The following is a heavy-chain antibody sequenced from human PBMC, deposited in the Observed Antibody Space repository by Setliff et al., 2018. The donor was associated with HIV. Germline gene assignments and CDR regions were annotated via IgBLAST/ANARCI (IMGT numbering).Heavy chain of an antibody. CDR2: IDYSGRI. J-gene: IGHJ5*02. CDR1: GDSISSHS. D-gene: IGHD3-10*01. V-gene: IGHV4-59*11. CDR3: ARHGLLWFGAGYNWFDP. Sequence: SETLSLTCNVSGDSISSHSWTWIRQPPGKGLEWIGSIDYSGRIDKKTSLKSRLRMSIDTSKNQFYVNLFSVTAADTAIYYCARHGLLWFGAGYNWFDPWGQGTLVTVSS.